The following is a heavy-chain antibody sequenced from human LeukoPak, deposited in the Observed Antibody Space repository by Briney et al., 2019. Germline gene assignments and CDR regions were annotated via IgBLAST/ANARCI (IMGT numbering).Heavy chain of an antibody. CDR2: INPSGGNT. V-gene: IGHV1-46*01. CDR3: ARERSSGYNDAFDI. J-gene: IGHJ3*02. CDR1: GYTFSNYG. D-gene: IGHD3-22*01. Sequence: ASVKVSCKASGYTFSNYGISWVRQAPGQGLEWMGIINPSGGNTNYAQKFQGRVTMTRDMSTSTVYMELSSLRSEDTAVYYCARERSSGYNDAFDIWGQGTMVTVSS.